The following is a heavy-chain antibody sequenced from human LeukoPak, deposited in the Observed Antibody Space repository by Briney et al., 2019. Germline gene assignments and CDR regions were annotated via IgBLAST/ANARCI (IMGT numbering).Heavy chain of an antibody. V-gene: IGHV4-34*01. J-gene: IGHJ4*02. D-gene: IGHD6-19*01. CDR1: GGSFSGYY. CDR3: ARGLAVAGTILDY. Sequence: SETLSLTCAVYGGSFSGYYWSWIRQPPGKGLEWIGEINHSGSTKYNPPLKSRVTISVDTSENQFSLKLSSVTAADTAVYYCARGLAVAGTILDYWGQGTLVTVSS. CDR2: INHSGST.